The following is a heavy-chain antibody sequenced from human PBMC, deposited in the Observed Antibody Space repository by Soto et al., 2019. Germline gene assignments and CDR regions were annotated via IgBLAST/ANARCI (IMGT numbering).Heavy chain of an antibody. CDR2: IDPSDSYT. CDR1: GYSFTSYW. J-gene: IGHJ3*02. D-gene: IGHD2-2*01. CDR3: ARQGGYQLAAESRDAFDI. Sequence: PGESLKISCKGSGYSFTSYWISWVRQMPGKGLEWMGRIDPSDSYTNYSPSFQGHVTISADKSISTAYLQWSSLKASDTAMYYCARQGGYQLAAESRDAFDIWGQGTMVTVSS. V-gene: IGHV5-10-1*01.